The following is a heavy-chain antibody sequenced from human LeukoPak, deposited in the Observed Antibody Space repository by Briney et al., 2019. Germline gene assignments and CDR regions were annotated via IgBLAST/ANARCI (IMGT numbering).Heavy chain of an antibody. J-gene: IGHJ4*02. Sequence: GGSLRLSCAASGFTFSSYSMNWVRQAPGKGLEWVSSISSSSSYTYYADSVKGRFTISRDNAKNSLYLQMNSLRVEDTAVYYCARDLKLGTSYEFDYWGQGTLVTVSS. CDR1: GFTFSSYS. D-gene: IGHD1-7*01. V-gene: IGHV3-21*01. CDR3: ARDLKLGTSYEFDY. CDR2: ISSSSSYT.